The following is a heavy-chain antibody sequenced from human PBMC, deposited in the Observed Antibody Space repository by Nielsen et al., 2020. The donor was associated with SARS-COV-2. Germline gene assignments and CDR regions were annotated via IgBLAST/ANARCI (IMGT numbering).Heavy chain of an antibody. V-gene: IGHV1-69*02. CDR1: GGTFSSYT. J-gene: IGHJ4*02. CDR3: ASENGVGGAGSFKDY. D-gene: IGHD3-10*01. Sequence: SVKVSCKASGGTFSSYTISWVRQAPGQGLEWMGRIIPILGIANYAQKFQGRVTITADKSTSTAYMGLSSLRSEDTAVYYCASENGVGGAGSFKDYWGQGTLVTVSS. CDR2: IIPILGIA.